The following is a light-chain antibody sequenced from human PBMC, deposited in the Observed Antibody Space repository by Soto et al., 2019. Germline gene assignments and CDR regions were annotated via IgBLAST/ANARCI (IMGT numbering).Light chain of an antibody. V-gene: IGKV1-39*01. Sequence: DIQMTQSPSSLSASVGDRVTITCRASQSIRSYLNWYQQKPGKDPNLLIYVASSLQTGVPSRFSVCGSGTEFTLTISSVQPEYFATYYCQHSYTTPYSFGQGTKLEI. CDR2: VAS. J-gene: IGKJ2*03. CDR1: QSIRSY. CDR3: QHSYTTPYS.